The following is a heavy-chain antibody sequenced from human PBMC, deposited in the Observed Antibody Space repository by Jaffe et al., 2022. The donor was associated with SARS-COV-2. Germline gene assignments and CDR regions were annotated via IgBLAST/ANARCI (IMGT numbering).Heavy chain of an antibody. CDR1: GFTFSSYE. Sequence: EVQLVESGGGLVQPGGSLRLSCAASGFTFSSYEMNWVRQAPGKGLEWVSYISSSGSTIYYADSVKGRFTISRDNAKNSLYLQMNSLRAEDTAVYYCARDKQLVSFDYWGQGTLVTVSS. CDR2: ISSSGSTI. V-gene: IGHV3-48*03. J-gene: IGHJ4*02. D-gene: IGHD6-6*01. CDR3: ARDKQLVSFDY.